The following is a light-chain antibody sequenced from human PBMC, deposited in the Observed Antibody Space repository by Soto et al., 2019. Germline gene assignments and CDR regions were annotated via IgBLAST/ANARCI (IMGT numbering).Light chain of an antibody. CDR2: GAS. J-gene: IGKJ2*01. CDR1: QSVSSNH. Sequence: EIVLTQSPGSLSLSPRERATLSCRASQSVSSNHLVWYQQKPGQAPRILIYGASRRATGIPDRFSGSGSGTDFPLTISRLEPEDFAMYYCQQYGRSTYTFGQGTKVEIK. CDR3: QQYGRSTYT. V-gene: IGKV3-20*01.